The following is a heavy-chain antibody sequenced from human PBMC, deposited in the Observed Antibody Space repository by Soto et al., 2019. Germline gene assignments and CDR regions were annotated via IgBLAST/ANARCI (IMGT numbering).Heavy chain of an antibody. CDR1: GGSISSGDYY. V-gene: IGHV4-30-4*01. D-gene: IGHD6-13*01. CDR3: ARPIAAGPFDY. J-gene: IGHJ4*02. CDR2: IYYSGRT. Sequence: QVQLQESGPGLVKPSQTLSLTCTVSGGSISSGDYYWSWIRQPPGKGLEWIGYIYYSGRTYYNPSLKSRVTISLDKSKNQFSLKLSSVTAADTAVYYCARPIAAGPFDYWCQGTLVNVSS.